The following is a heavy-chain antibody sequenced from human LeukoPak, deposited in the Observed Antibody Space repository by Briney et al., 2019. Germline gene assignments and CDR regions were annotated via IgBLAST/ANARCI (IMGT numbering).Heavy chain of an antibody. Sequence: SQTLSLTSTVSGGSISSGAYYWSWIRQPPGKGLDWIGYIWHSGGTYYNPSLKSRVTISVDTSKNQFSLKLSSVTAADTAVYYCARRSRWYNAFDIWGQGTMVTVSS. CDR2: IWHSGGT. D-gene: IGHD6-13*01. J-gene: IGHJ3*02. CDR1: GGSISSGAYY. V-gene: IGHV4-30-2*01. CDR3: ARRSRWYNAFDI.